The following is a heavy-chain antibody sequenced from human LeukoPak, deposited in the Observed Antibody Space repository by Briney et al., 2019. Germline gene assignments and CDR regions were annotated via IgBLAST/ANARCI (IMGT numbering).Heavy chain of an antibody. D-gene: IGHD2-2*01. Sequence: ASETLSLTCAVYGGSFSGYYWSWIRQPPGKGLEWIGEINHSGSTNYNPSLKSRVTISVDTSKNQFSLKLSSVTAADTAVYYCARGMIVVVPAATQGSWFDPWGQGTLVTVSS. CDR3: ARGMIVVVPAATQGSWFDP. CDR1: GGSFSGYY. V-gene: IGHV4-34*01. CDR2: INHSGST. J-gene: IGHJ5*02.